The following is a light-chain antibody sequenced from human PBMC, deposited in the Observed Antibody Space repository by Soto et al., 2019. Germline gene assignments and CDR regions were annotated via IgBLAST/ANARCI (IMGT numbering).Light chain of an antibody. Sequence: DIQMTQSPSTLSAFVGDRVTITCRASQNIRGWLAWYQQRPGKAPDLLIFEASRLEGGVPSRFSGSGSATEFTLIIDNLKSDDFASYYRQQYDSYSLTFGQGTRVELK. V-gene: IGKV1-5*01. J-gene: IGKJ1*01. CDR3: QQYDSYSLT. CDR2: EAS. CDR1: QNIRGW.